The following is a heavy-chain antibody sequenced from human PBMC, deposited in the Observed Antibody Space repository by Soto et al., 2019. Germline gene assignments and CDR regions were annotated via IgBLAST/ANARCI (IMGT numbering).Heavy chain of an antibody. D-gene: IGHD1-26*01. CDR2: INHSGST. V-gene: IGHV4-34*01. Sequence: SETLSLTCAVYGGSFSGYYWSWIRQPPGKGLEWIGEINHSGSTNYNPSLKSRVTISVDTSKKQFSLKLSSVTAADTAVYYCARGGDTDAFDIWGQGTMVTVSS. CDR1: GGSFSGYY. J-gene: IGHJ3*02. CDR3: ARGGDTDAFDI.